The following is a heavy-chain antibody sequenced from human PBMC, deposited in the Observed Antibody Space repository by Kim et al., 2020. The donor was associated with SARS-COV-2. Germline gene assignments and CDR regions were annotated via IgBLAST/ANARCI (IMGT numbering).Heavy chain of an antibody. CDR2: ISYDGSNK. D-gene: IGHD2-2*01. Sequence: GGSLRLSCAASGFTFSSYGMHWVRQAPGKGLEWVAVISYDGSNKYYADSVKGRFTISRDNSKNTLYLQMNSLRAEDTAVYYCAKDWGPFGYCSSTSCYSGSHFDYWGQGTLVTVSS. CDR1: GFTFSSYG. J-gene: IGHJ4*02. V-gene: IGHV3-30*18. CDR3: AKDWGPFGYCSSTSCYSGSHFDY.